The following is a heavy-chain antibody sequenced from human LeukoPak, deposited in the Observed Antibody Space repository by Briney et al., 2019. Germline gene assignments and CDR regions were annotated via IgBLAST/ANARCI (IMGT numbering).Heavy chain of an antibody. J-gene: IGHJ4*02. Sequence: SETLSLTCTVSGGSINDSNYYWGWIRQPPGKGLEWIGGAYYSGTTYYSPSLKSRVTISVDTFRNHFSLNLNSVTAADTAVYYCARHSSSAWYYYFDYWGQGSFVTVSS. V-gene: IGHV4-39*01. CDR2: AYYSGTT. D-gene: IGHD6-19*01. CDR3: ARHSSSAWYYYFDY. CDR1: GGSINDSNYY.